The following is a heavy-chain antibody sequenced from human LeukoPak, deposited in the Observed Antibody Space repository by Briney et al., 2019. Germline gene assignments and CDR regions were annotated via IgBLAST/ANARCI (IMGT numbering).Heavy chain of an antibody. CDR1: GGSISSYY. V-gene: IGHV4-59*01. CDR3: ARLYDYVWGSYDWFDP. J-gene: IGHJ5*02. D-gene: IGHD3-16*01. Sequence: SETLSLTCTVSGGSISSYYWSWIRQPPGKGLEWIGYIYYSGSTNYIPSLKSRVTISVDTSKNQFSLKLSSVTAADTAVYYCARLYDYVWGSYDWFDPWGQGTLVTVSS. CDR2: IYYSGST.